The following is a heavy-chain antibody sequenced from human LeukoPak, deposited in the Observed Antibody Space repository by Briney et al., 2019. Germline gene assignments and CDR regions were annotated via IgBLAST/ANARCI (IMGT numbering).Heavy chain of an antibody. CDR3: TTGHMTTVTRVGDY. Sequence: AASVKVSCKVSGYSFTDYFIHWVQQAPGKGPEWMGLVDPEDGETLYASKFQGRVTMTADTSTDTTYSELCSLRYDDTAMYSCTTGHMTTVTRVGDYWGQGTLVSVSS. J-gene: IGHJ4*02. CDR2: VDPEDGET. D-gene: IGHD4-17*01. CDR1: GYSFTDYF. V-gene: IGHV1-69-2*01.